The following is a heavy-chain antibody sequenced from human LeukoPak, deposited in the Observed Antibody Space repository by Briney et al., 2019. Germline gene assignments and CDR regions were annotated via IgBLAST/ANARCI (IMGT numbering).Heavy chain of an antibody. D-gene: IGHD5-24*01. CDR1: GFTFSNYA. J-gene: IGHJ4*02. V-gene: IGHV3-64*01. Sequence: GSLRLSCTASGFTFSNYAIHWVRQAPGKGLEYVSGITSTGGSTFYANSVKGRFSISRDNSKNTVYLQMGSLRGEDMAVYSCARGRKDGGYKYYFDYWGQGTQVTVSS. CDR2: ITSTGGST. CDR3: ARGRKDGGYKYYFDY.